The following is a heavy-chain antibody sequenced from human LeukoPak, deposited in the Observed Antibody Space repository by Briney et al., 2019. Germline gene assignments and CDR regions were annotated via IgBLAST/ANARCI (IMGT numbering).Heavy chain of an antibody. V-gene: IGHV4-38-2*02. D-gene: IGHD1-1*01. CDR2: ISHSGNT. CDR3: ARVNAPVATFDY. CDR1: GYSISSTYY. Sequence: PSETLSLTCTVSGYSISSTYYGAWIRPPPGKGLEWIATISHSGNTYYTPSLESRLTIPLDTSKRHFSLRLSSVTAADTALYYCARVNAPVATFDYWGLGTLVAVSS. J-gene: IGHJ4*02.